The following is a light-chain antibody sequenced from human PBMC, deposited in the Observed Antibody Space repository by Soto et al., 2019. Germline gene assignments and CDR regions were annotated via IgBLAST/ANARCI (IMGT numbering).Light chain of an antibody. CDR1: QSVSSN. V-gene: IGKV3-11*01. Sequence: EIVMTQSPDTLYVSPGEKATLYFLASQSVSSNLARYLQIPFQAPRLLSYDASNRATGIPARFSASVSGTDFTLTISSLEPEDFAVYYCQQRSNWPITFVQGTRLEIK. J-gene: IGKJ5*01. CDR3: QQRSNWPIT. CDR2: DAS.